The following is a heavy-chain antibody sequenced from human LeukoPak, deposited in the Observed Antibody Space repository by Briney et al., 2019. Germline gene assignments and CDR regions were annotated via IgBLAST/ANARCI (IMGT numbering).Heavy chain of an antibody. Sequence: ASVKVSCKASGYTFTGYYMHWVRQAPGQGLEWMGWINPNSGGTNYAQKFQGRVTMTRDTSISTAYMELSRLRSVDTAVYYCARNPSYSGYAFDIWGQGTMVTVSS. CDR2: INPNSGGT. CDR3: ARNPSYSGYAFDI. CDR1: GYTFTGYY. J-gene: IGHJ3*02. V-gene: IGHV1-2*02. D-gene: IGHD5-12*01.